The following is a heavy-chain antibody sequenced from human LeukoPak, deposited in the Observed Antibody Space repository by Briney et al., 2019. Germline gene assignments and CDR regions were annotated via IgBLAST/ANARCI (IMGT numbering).Heavy chain of an antibody. V-gene: IGHV4-4*07. J-gene: IGHJ4*02. CDR2: IYTSGST. CDR1: GGSISSYY. Sequence: SETLSLTCTVSGGSISSYYWSWIRQPAGKGLEWIGRIYTSGSTNYNPSLKSRVTMSVDTSRNQFSLKLSSVTAADTAVYYCARGLWFGDENPPYFDYWGQGILVTVSS. D-gene: IGHD3-10*01. CDR3: ARGLWFGDENPPYFDY.